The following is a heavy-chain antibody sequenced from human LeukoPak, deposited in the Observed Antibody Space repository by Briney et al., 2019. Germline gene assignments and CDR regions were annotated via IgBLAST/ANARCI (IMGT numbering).Heavy chain of an antibody. Sequence: SDTLSLTCTVSGGSISSYYWSWIRQPPGKGLEYIGYIYYSGSTNYNPSLKSRVTISVDTSKNQFSLKLSSVTAADTAIYYCARAGSVGSSGYGLDYWGQGTLVTVSS. CDR1: GGSISSYY. CDR2: IYYSGST. CDR3: ARAGSVGSSGYGLDY. V-gene: IGHV4-59*07. D-gene: IGHD5-12*01. J-gene: IGHJ4*02.